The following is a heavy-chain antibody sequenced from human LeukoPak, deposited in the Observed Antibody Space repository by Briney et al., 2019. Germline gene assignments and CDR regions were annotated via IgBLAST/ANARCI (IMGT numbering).Heavy chain of an antibody. Sequence: GGSLRLSCAASGFTFSSYGMHWVRQAPGKGLEWVAVISYDGSNKYYADSVKGRFTISRDNSKNTLYLQMNSLRAEDTAVYYCAKDITDYVWGSYRYIPFDYWGQGTLVTVSS. CDR3: AKDITDYVWGSYRYIPFDY. CDR1: GFTFSSYG. V-gene: IGHV3-30*18. CDR2: ISYDGSNK. D-gene: IGHD3-16*02. J-gene: IGHJ4*02.